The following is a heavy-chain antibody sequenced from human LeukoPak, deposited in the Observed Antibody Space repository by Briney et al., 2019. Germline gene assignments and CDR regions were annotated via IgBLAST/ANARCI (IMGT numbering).Heavy chain of an antibody. V-gene: IGHV4-39*02. CDR2: VDYGGST. D-gene: IGHD3-10*01. CDR3: ARITERTTYGDY. J-gene: IGHJ4*02. CDR1: GGSISSSSYY. Sequence: SETLSLTCTASGGSISSSSYYWAWIRQPPGKGLEWIGSVDYGGSTYYNPSLESRVNLSVDTSETHFSMNLRSVTAADTAVYFCARITERTTYGDYWGQGTLVTVSS.